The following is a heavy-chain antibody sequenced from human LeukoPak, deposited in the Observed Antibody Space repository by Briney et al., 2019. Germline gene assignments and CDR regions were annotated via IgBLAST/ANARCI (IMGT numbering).Heavy chain of an antibody. CDR2: FSGSGGGT. J-gene: IGHJ4*02. D-gene: IGHD6-19*01. CDR1: GFPFSNYA. CDR3: AKKFSTGRLIHS. Sequence: PGGSLRLSCAASGFPFSNYAMCWVRQAPGKGLEWVSLFSGSGGGTNYADSIKGRFTISTDNSKNTRYLQMNSLRAEDTAVYYCAKKFSTGRLIHSWGQGTLVTVSS. V-gene: IGHV3-23*01.